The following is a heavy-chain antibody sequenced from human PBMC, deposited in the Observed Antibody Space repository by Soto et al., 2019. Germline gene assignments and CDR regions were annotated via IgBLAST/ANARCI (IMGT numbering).Heavy chain of an antibody. CDR3: ARESGGATATLDYYYFYMNV. Sequence: QVQLVQSGAEVRKPGASVTVSCRSSGDSFNDYYIHWVRQAPGQGFEWMGWINPNGGVTKYAQKFQVWVSMTRDTSIRTVYMQLSRLRSDVTAVYYCARESGGATATLDYYYFYMNVWGAGTTVTVSS. D-gene: IGHD1-26*01. CDR2: INPNGGVT. J-gene: IGHJ6*03. V-gene: IGHV1-2*04. CDR1: GDSFNDYY.